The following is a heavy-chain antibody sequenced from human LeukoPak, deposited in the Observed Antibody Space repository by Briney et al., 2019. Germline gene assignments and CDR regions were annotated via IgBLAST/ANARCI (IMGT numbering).Heavy chain of an antibody. D-gene: IGHD4-17*01. J-gene: IGHJ4*02. V-gene: IGHV4-59*11. CDR3: TRERSTVTFDY. Sequence: SETLSLTCTVSGGSISPHYWTWIRQTPGKGLEWIGYVYYNGLTSYNASLRSRLILSVDTARNQVSLKLTSVTAADTAVYYCTRERSTVTFDYWGQGTLVTVSS. CDR2: VYYNGLT. CDR1: GGSISPHY.